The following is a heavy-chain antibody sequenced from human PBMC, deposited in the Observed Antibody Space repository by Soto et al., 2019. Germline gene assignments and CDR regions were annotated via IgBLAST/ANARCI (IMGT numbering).Heavy chain of an antibody. V-gene: IGHV5-51*01. J-gene: IGHJ5*02. CDR2: IYPGDSDT. D-gene: IGHD1-7*01. Sequence: GESLKISCKGSGYSFTSYWIAWVRHMPGKGLEWMGSIYPGDSDTKYSPSFQGQVTISVDKSISTAYLQWSSLKASDTGMYYCARPGGAHQQNYFDPWGQGTLVPVSS. CDR1: GYSFTSYW. CDR3: ARPGGAHQQNYFDP.